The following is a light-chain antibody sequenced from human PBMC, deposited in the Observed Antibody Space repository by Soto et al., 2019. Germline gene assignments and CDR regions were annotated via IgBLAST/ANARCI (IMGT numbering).Light chain of an antibody. V-gene: IGKV3-15*01. CDR1: QGIGDT. Sequence: EFMLTQSPATLSVSTGAGVTLSCRASQGIGDTLAWYQQKPGQAPRLLIYGASTRATGIPARFSGSGSGTEFTLTISSLQSEDFAVYSCQQYNNWPITFGQGTRLEIK. J-gene: IGKJ5*01. CDR3: QQYNNWPIT. CDR2: GAS.